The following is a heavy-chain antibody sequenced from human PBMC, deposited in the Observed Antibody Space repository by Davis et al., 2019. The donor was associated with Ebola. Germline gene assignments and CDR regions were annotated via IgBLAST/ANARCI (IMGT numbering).Heavy chain of an antibody. V-gene: IGHV4-39*01. Sequence: MPSETLSLTCTVSGGSISSSSYYWGWIRQPPGKGLEWIGRIYYSGSTYYNPSLKSRVTISVDTSKNQFSLKLSSVTAADTAVYYCARLPYYDFWSRDYWGQGTLVTVSS. CDR3: ARLPYYDFWSRDY. CDR1: GGSISSSSYY. D-gene: IGHD3-3*01. CDR2: IYYSGST. J-gene: IGHJ4*02.